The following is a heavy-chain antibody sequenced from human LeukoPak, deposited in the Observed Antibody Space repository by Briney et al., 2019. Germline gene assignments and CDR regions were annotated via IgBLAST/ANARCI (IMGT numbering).Heavy chain of an antibody. CDR3: ARRPVVPARGYYGMDV. CDR1: GFTFSSYE. Sequence: GGSLRLSCAASGFTFSSYEMNWVRQAPGKGLEWVAVISYDGSNKYYADSVKGRFTISRDNSKNTLYLQMNSLRAEDTAVYYCARRPVVPARGYYGMDVWGQGTTVTVSS. J-gene: IGHJ6*02. D-gene: IGHD2-2*01. CDR2: ISYDGSNK. V-gene: IGHV3-30-3*01.